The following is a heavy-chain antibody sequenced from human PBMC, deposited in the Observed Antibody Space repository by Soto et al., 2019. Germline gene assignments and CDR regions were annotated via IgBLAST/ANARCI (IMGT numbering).Heavy chain of an antibody. Sequence: AGGSLRLSCAASGFTLKDYVMSWVRQAPGEALEWVSAIRGGGSTTFYADSVKGRFTISRDSSKNTLYLQLNSLRAEDTAVYYCLARRDVYNLHWGPGTRVTVXS. J-gene: IGHJ4*02. V-gene: IGHV3-23*01. CDR2: IRGGGSTT. CDR1: GFTLKDYV. D-gene: IGHD1-1*01. CDR3: LARRDVYNLH.